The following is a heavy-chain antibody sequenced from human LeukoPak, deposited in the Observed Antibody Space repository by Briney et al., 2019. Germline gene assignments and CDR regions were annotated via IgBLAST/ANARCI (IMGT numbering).Heavy chain of an antibody. CDR1: GYTFTSYG. CDR3: ARRYCSGGSCFLDY. CDR2: ISAYNGNT. V-gene: IGHV1-18*01. D-gene: IGHD2-15*01. Sequence: GASVKVSCKASGYTFTSYGISWLRQAPGQGLEWMGWISAYNGNTNYAQKLQGRVTMTTDTSTSTAYMELRSLRSDDTVVYYCARRYCSGGSCFLDYWWQATLVTVSS. J-gene: IGHJ4*02.